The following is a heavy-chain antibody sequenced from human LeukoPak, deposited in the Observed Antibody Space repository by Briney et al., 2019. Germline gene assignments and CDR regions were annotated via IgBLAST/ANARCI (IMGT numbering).Heavy chain of an antibody. CDR1: GFTFSSYA. CDR2: ISWNSGSI. J-gene: IGHJ4*02. V-gene: IGHV3-9*01. Sequence: AGGSLRLSCAASGFTFSSYAMSWVRQAPGKGLEWVSGISWNSGSIGYADSVKGRFTISRDNAKNSLYLQMNSLRAEDTALYYCAKDIGGKLLWFGESYFDYWGLGTLVTVSS. CDR3: AKDIGGKLLWFGESYFDY. D-gene: IGHD3-10*01.